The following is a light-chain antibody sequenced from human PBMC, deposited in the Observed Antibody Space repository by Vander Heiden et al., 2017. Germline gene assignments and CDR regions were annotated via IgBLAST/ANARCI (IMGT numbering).Light chain of an antibody. CDR1: QSISSW. J-gene: IGKJ1*01. Sequence: DIQMTQSPSTLSASVGDRVTITCRASQSISSWLAWYQQKPGKAPKLLIYKASSLESGVPSRFSGSGSGTEFTLTISRLQPDDFATYYCQQYNNAWTFGQGTKVEIK. V-gene: IGKV1-5*03. CDR3: QQYNNAWT. CDR2: KAS.